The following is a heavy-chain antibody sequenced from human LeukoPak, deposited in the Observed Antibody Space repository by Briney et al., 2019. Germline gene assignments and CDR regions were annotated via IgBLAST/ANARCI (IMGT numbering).Heavy chain of an antibody. V-gene: IGHV3-23*01. CDR1: GFTLSSYV. D-gene: IGHD6-19*01. CDR2: MSGSGAGT. J-gene: IGHJ5*02. Sequence: GGSLRLSCAASGFTLSSYVMSWVRQAPGKGLEWVSGMSGSGAGTYYADSVKGRFTISRDNSKNTLYLQMNSLRAEDTAVYYCARDWGTEIAVAGNNWFDPWGQGTLVTVSS. CDR3: ARDWGTEIAVAGNNWFDP.